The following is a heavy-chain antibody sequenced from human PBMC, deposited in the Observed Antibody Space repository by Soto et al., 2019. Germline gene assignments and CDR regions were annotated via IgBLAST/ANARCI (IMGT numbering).Heavy chain of an antibody. CDR2: IKSNTDGGTA. D-gene: IGHD5-12*01. Sequence: GESLKISCAASRFTFSHAWMNWVRQAPGKGLEWVGRIKSNTDGGTADYAAPVKGRFIISRDDSKNTLYLQMNSLKTDDTAVYYCSNTVANTFDYWGQGTLVTVSS. J-gene: IGHJ4*02. CDR3: SNTVANTFDY. CDR1: RFTFSHAW. V-gene: IGHV3-15*07.